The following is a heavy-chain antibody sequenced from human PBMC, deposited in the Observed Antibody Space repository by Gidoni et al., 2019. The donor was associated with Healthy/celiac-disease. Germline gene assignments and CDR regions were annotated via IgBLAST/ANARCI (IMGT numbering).Heavy chain of an antibody. CDR3: AKARGSAFDI. V-gene: IGHV3-23*01. CDR1: GFTFSSYA. D-gene: IGHD3-16*01. Sequence: EVQLLESGGGLVQPGGSLRLSCAASGFTFSSYAMSWVRRAPGKGLDWVSAISGSCGSTYYADSVKGRFTISRDNSNTTLYLQMNSLRAEDTAVYYCAKARGSAFDIWGQGTMVTVSS. J-gene: IGHJ3*02. CDR2: ISGSCGST.